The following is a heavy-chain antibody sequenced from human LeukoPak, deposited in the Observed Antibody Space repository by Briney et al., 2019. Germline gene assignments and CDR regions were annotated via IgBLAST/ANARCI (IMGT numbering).Heavy chain of an antibody. J-gene: IGHJ4*02. D-gene: IGHD3-3*01. V-gene: IGHV3-30*02. Sequence: GGSLRLSCAASGFTFSSYGMHWVRQAPGKGLEWVAFIRYDGSNKYYADSVKGRFTISRDNSKNTLYLQMNSLRAGDTAVYYCAKDGSIFGVVRAEFDYWGQGTLVTVSS. CDR2: IRYDGSNK. CDR1: GFTFSSYG. CDR3: AKDGSIFGVVRAEFDY.